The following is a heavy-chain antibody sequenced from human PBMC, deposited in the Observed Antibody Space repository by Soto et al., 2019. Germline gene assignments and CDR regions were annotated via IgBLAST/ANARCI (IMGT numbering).Heavy chain of an antibody. V-gene: IGHV4-31*03. Sequence: PSETLSLTCTVSGGSISSGGSYWSWIRQHPDKGLEWIGYIYYTGSTSYNPSLKSRFTISVDTSKNQFSLELTSVTAADTAVYYCAKDPPAAATAGVDYYYYYGMDVWGQGTTVTVSS. CDR2: IYYTGST. CDR3: AKDPPAAATAGVDYYYYYGMDV. D-gene: IGHD6-13*01. J-gene: IGHJ6*02. CDR1: GGSISSGGSY.